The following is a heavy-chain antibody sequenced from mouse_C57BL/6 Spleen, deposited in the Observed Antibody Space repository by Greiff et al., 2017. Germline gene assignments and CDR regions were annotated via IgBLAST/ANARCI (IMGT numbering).Heavy chain of an antibody. CDR3: ARNGRSDQLRLRNAMDY. Sequence: VQLQQSGPGLVAPSQSLSITCTVSGFSLTSYAISWVRQPPGKGLEWLGVIWPGGGTNHNSAHKSRLSISKDNSKSQVFLKMNSLQTDDTARYYCARNGRSDQLRLRNAMDYWGQGTSVTVSS. CDR2: IWPGGGT. J-gene: IGHJ4*01. V-gene: IGHV2-9-1*01. D-gene: IGHD3-2*02. CDR1: GFSLTSYA.